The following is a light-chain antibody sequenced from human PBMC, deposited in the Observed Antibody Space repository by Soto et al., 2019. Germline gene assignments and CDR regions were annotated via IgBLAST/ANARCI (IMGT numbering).Light chain of an antibody. Sequence: LTHRASVTVSPGESITISCSGTSSDIGAYEYVSWYQQHPGKPPKLMIYNINNRPSGVSYRFSGSKSGNTASLTISRLQTEDEADYYCLSYTTSASYVFGTGTKVTVL. CDR2: NIN. J-gene: IGLJ1*01. V-gene: IGLV2-14*03. CDR3: LSYTTSASYV. CDR1: SSDIGAYEY.